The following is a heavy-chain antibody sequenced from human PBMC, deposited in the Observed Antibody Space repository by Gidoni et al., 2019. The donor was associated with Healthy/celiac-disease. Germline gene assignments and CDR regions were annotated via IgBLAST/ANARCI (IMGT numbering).Heavy chain of an antibody. Sequence: QLQLQESGPGLVKPSETLSLTCTVSGGSISSYYWSWIRQPPGKGLEWIGYIYYSGSTNYNPSLKSRVTISVDTSKNQFSLKLSSVTAADTAVYYCARNGGYYYYGMDVWGQGTTVTVSS. J-gene: IGHJ6*02. CDR1: GGSISSYY. D-gene: IGHD3-10*01. CDR3: ARNGGYYYYGMDV. V-gene: IGHV4-59*01. CDR2: IYYSGST.